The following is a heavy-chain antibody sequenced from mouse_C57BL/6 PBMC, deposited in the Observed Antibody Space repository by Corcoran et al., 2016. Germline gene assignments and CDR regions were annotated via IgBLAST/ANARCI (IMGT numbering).Heavy chain of an antibody. D-gene: IGHD2-1*01. V-gene: IGHV9-3*01. CDR3: ARGSYYGNYSYAMDY. CDR1: GYTFTTYG. Sequence: QIQLVQSGPELKKPGETVKISCKASGYTFTTYGMSWVKQAPGKGLKWMGWINTYSGVPTYADDFKGRFAFSLETSASTAYLQINNLKNEDTATYFCARGSYYGNYSYAMDYWGQGTSVTVSS. CDR2: INTYSGVP. J-gene: IGHJ4*01.